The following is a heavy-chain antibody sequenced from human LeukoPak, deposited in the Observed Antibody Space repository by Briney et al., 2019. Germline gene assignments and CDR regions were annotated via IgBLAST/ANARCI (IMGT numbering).Heavy chain of an antibody. D-gene: IGHD6-19*01. V-gene: IGHV3-23*01. Sequence: GGSLRLSCAASGFTFNIHAMTWARQAPGRGLEWVSVISPNGDTTFYADSVKGRFTISRDNSKNTLSLQMNSLRADDTAVYYCARTSSGWYGRFDYWGQGTLVTVSS. CDR1: GFTFNIHA. CDR3: ARTSSGWYGRFDY. CDR2: ISPNGDTT. J-gene: IGHJ4*02.